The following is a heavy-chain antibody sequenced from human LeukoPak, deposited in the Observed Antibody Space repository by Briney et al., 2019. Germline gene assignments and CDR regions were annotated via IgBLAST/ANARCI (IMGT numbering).Heavy chain of an antibody. Sequence: PSETLSLTCAVSGYSISSGYYWGGIRQPPGKGLEWIGSIYHSGSTYYNPSLKSRVTISVDTSKNQFSLKLSSVTAADTAVYYCARTYYDFWSGYLDAFDIWGQGTMVTVSS. J-gene: IGHJ3*02. CDR1: GYSISSGYY. CDR2: IYHSGST. V-gene: IGHV4-38-2*01. D-gene: IGHD3-3*01. CDR3: ARTYYDFWSGYLDAFDI.